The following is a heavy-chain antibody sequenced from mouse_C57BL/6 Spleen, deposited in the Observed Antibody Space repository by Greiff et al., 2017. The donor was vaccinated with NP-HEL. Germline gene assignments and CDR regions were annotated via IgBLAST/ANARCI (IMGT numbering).Heavy chain of an antibody. J-gene: IGHJ1*03. CDR3: ARERDITTVVAQDWYFDV. D-gene: IGHD1-1*01. CDR2: IWTGGGT. V-gene: IGHV2-9-1*01. Sequence: VHLVESGPGLVAPSQSLSITCTVSGFSLTSYAISWVRQPPGKGLEWLGVIWTGGGTNYNSALKSRLSISKDNSKSQVFLKMNSLQTDDTARYYCARERDITTVVAQDWYFDVWGTGTTVTVSS. CDR1: GFSLTSYA.